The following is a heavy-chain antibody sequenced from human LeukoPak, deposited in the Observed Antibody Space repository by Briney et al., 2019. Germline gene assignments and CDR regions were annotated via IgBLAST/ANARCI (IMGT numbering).Heavy chain of an antibody. CDR1: GYSFTSYW. Sequence: PGESLKISCKGSGYSFTSYWISWVRQMPGKGLEWMGRIDPSDSYTNYSPSFQGHVTISADKSISTAYLQWSSLKASDTAMYYWAGRGRDRGPVGPGGRGTLVTVPS. CDR2: IDPSDSYT. D-gene: IGHD4-23*01. V-gene: IGHV5-10-1*01. J-gene: IGHJ4*02. CDR3: AGRGRDRGPVGP.